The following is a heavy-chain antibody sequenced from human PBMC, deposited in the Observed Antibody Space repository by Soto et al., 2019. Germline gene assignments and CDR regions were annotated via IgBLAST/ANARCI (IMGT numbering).Heavy chain of an antibody. V-gene: IGHV1-69*02. CDR1: GGTFSSYT. D-gene: IGHD6-13*01. CDR3: ASSLSSSWYQGYFDL. Sequence: QVQLVQSGAEVKKPGSSVKVSCKASGGTFSSYTISWVRQAPGQGLEWMGRIIPILGIANYAQKFQGRVTITADKSTSTAYMELSSLRSEDTAVYYCASSLSSSWYQGYFDLWGRGTLVTVSS. J-gene: IGHJ2*01. CDR2: IIPILGIA.